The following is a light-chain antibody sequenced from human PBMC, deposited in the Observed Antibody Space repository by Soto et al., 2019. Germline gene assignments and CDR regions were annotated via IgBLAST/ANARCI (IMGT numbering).Light chain of an antibody. CDR1: SSDVGGYNY. CDR2: EVD. CDR3: SSYAGSNNYV. Sequence: QSALTQPPSASGSPGQSVTISCTGTSSDVGGYNYVSWYQQHPGRAPKLMIYEVDKRPSGVPDRFSGSKSGNTASLTVSGLQAEDEADYYCSSYAGSNNYVFGTGTKLNVL. J-gene: IGLJ1*01. V-gene: IGLV2-8*01.